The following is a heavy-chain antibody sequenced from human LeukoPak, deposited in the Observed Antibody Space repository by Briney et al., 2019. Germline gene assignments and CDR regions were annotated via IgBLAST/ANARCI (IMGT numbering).Heavy chain of an antibody. CDR2: MNPNSGNT. CDR3: AREKKGTCSSTSCSGWFDP. Sequence: ASVKVSCKASGYTFTSYDINWVRQATGQGLEWMGWMNPNSGNTGYAQKFQGRVTMTRNTSISTAYMELSSLRSEDTAVYYCAREKKGTCSSTSCSGWFDPWGQGTLVTVSS. V-gene: IGHV1-8*01. CDR1: GYTFTSYD. D-gene: IGHD2-2*01. J-gene: IGHJ5*02.